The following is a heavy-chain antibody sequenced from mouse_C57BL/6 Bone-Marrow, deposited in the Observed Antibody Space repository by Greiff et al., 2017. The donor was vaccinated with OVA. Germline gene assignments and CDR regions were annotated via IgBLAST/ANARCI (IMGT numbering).Heavy chain of an antibody. D-gene: IGHD1-1*01. CDR3: ASLYGSSLCYSMDY. CDR1: GYTFTDYN. Sequence: EVQLQQSGPELVKPGASVKMSCKASGYTFTDYNMHWVKQSHGKSLEWIGYINPNNGGTSYNQKFKGKATLTVNKSSSTAYMALRSLTAEDSAVYYCASLYGSSLCYSMDYWGQGTSVTVSS. CDR2: INPNNGGT. V-gene: IGHV1-22*01. J-gene: IGHJ4*01.